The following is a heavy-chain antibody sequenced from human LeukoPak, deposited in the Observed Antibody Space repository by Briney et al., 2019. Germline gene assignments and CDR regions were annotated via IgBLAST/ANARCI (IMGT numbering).Heavy chain of an antibody. D-gene: IGHD3-22*01. CDR2: INHSGST. V-gene: IGHV4-34*01. CDR1: GGSFSSYY. Sequence: SETLSLTCAVYGGSFSSYYWSWIRQPPGKRLEWIGEINHSGSTNSNPSLKSRVIISVDTSKNQFSLKLTSVTAADTAVYYCARDSSGYYPGRDYFDYWGRGTLVTVSS. J-gene: IGHJ4*02. CDR3: ARDSSGYYPGRDYFDY.